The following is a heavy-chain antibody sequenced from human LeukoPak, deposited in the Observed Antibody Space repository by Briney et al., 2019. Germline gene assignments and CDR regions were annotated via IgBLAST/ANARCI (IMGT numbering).Heavy chain of an antibody. CDR1: GFTFSSYG. CDR2: LYYDGSNQ. J-gene: IGHJ4*02. V-gene: IGHV3-30*19. D-gene: IGHD6-19*01. Sequence: PGGSLRLSCAASGFTFSSYGMHWVRQAPGKGLEWVASLYYDGSNQNYADSVKGRFTISRDNSKSTLYLQMNNLRTDDTAVYYCARVRIAVADYFDYWGQGTLVTVSS. CDR3: ARVRIAVADYFDY.